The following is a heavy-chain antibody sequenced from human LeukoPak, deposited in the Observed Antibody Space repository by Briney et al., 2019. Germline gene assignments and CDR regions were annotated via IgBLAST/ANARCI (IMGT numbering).Heavy chain of an antibody. V-gene: IGHV1-69*04. CDR2: IIPILGIA. J-gene: IGHJ5*02. CDR3: AGKSTIAAAGNIWFDP. Sequence: ASVKVSCKASGGTFSSYAISWVRQAPGQGLEWMGRIIPILGIANYAQKFQGRVTITADKSTSTAYMELSSLRSEDTAVYYCAGKSTIAAAGNIWFDPWGQGTLVTVSS. CDR1: GGTFSSYA. D-gene: IGHD6-13*01.